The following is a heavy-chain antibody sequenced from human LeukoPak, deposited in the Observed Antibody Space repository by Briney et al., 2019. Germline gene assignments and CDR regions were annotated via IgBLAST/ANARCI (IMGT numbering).Heavy chain of an antibody. Sequence: PGGSLRLSCAASGFTFSSYAMSWVRQAPGKGLEWVSAISGSGGSTYYADSVKGRFTISRDNSKNTLYLQMNSLRAEDTAVYYCAATYYYDSSGYWPPYYYYGMDVWGQGTTVTVSS. CDR2: ISGSGGST. CDR3: AATYYYDSSGYWPPYYYYGMDV. V-gene: IGHV3-23*01. D-gene: IGHD3-22*01. J-gene: IGHJ6*02. CDR1: GFTFSSYA.